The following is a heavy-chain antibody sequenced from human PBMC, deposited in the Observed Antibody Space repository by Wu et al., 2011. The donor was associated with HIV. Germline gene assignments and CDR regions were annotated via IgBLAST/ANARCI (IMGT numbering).Heavy chain of an antibody. CDR2: INPNSGGT. D-gene: IGHD6-19*01. J-gene: IGHJ4*02. CDR1: GYTFTVYY. CDR3: TKGPKAVAGLLFDD. V-gene: IGHV1-2*02. Sequence: QVQLLQSETEVKEPGASVKVSCKASGYTFTVYYLHWVRQAPGQGLEWMGWINPNSGGTTYAQKFQDRVIMTTDTSTSTAYMELRRLSFDDTAVFYCTKGPKAVAGLLFDDWGQGTLVTVSS.